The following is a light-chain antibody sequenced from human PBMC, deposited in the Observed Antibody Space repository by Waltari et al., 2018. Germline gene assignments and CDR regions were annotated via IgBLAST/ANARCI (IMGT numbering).Light chain of an antibody. CDR1: HSLLHSNGYTY. CDR2: LGS. J-gene: IGKJ4*01. CDR3: MQALEIPVT. V-gene: IGKV2-28*01. Sequence: DIVMTQSPLSLPVTPGEPASISCRSSHSLLHSNGYTYLAWYLQKPGQSPQLLIYLGSHRASGGPDRFSGSGSGTDFKLKISRVEAEDVGVYYCMQALEIPVTFGGGTKVEI.